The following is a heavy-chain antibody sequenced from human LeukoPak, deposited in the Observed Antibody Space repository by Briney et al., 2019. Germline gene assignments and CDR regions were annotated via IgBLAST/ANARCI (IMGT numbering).Heavy chain of an antibody. Sequence: GGSLRLSCGASGFTFSSYGMHWVRQAPGKGLEWVAFIRYDGSNKYYANSVKGRFTISRDNAKKSLYLQMNSLRVEDTGVYYCASWGEGALDNWGQGTLVTVSS. V-gene: IGHV3-30*02. D-gene: IGHD1-26*01. CDR2: IRYDGSNK. CDR3: ASWGEGALDN. J-gene: IGHJ4*02. CDR1: GFTFSSYG.